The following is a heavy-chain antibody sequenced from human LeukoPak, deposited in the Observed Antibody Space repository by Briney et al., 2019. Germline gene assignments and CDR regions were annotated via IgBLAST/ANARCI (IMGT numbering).Heavy chain of an antibody. J-gene: IGHJ3*01. CDR2: IWYDGSNK. Sequence: GGSLRLSCAASGFTFSSYGMHWVRQAPGKGLEWVAVIWYDGSNKYYADSVKGRFTISRDNSKNTLYLQMNSLRAEDTAVYYCARGGQYCDSSGYIPWGQGTMVTVSS. V-gene: IGHV3-33*01. D-gene: IGHD3-22*01. CDR1: GFTFSSYG. CDR3: ARGGQYCDSSGYIP.